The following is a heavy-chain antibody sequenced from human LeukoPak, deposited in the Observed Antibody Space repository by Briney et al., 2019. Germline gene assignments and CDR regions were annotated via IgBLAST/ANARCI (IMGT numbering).Heavy chain of an antibody. V-gene: IGHV3-11*04. CDR2: ISSSGSTI. J-gene: IGHJ4*02. CDR3: ARDVKTRYCSSTSCYVPFDY. CDR1: GFTFSDYY. Sequence: GXXLRLSCAASGFTFSDYYMSWIRQAPGKGLEWVSYISSSGSTIYYADSVKGRFTISRDNAKNSLYLQMNSLRAEDTAVYYCARDVKTRYCSSTSCYVPFDYWGQGTLVTVSS. D-gene: IGHD2-2*01.